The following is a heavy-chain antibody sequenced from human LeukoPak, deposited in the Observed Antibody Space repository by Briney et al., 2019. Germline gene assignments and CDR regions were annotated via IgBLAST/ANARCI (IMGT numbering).Heavy chain of an antibody. Sequence: GGSLRLSCAASGFTFSSYSMNWVRQAPGKGLEWVSSISSSGSYIYYADTVKGRLTLSRDNAQNSLYLQMNSLRAEDTAEYYCARVGMVRGVIIMSFDYWGQGTLVTVSS. D-gene: IGHD3-10*01. CDR3: ARVGMVRGVIIMSFDY. CDR1: GFTFSSYS. V-gene: IGHV3-21*01. J-gene: IGHJ4*02. CDR2: ISSSGSYI.